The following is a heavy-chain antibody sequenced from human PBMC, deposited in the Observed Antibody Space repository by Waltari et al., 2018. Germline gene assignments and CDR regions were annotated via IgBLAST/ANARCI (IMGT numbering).Heavy chain of an antibody. Sequence: EVHLLESGGGLIRPGGSLRLSCAASGFTFSIYAVRRVRQAPGKGLEWVSGIINNGDSSFSADSVKGRFTISRDNSKNTLYLQMENLRGEDTAVYYCARDECTGGDCYSHFHYWGQGTLVTVSS. J-gene: IGHJ4*02. V-gene: IGHV3-23*01. D-gene: IGHD2-21*02. CDR2: IINNGDSS. CDR3: ARDECTGGDCYSHFHY. CDR1: GFTFSIYA.